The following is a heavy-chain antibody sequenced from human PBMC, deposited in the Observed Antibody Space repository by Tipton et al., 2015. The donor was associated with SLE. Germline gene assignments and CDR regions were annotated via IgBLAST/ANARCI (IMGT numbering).Heavy chain of an antibody. Sequence: SLRLSCAASGFTFSTYAMHWVRQAPGKGLEWVAVISYDGSNHYAESVKGRFTISRDNSKNTLYLQMNSLRAEDTAIYYCANSISAYYGMDVWGQGTTVTVSS. CDR3: ANSISAYYGMDV. CDR1: GFTFSTYA. D-gene: IGHD2/OR15-2a*01. J-gene: IGHJ6*02. V-gene: IGHV3-30*04. CDR2: ISYDGSN.